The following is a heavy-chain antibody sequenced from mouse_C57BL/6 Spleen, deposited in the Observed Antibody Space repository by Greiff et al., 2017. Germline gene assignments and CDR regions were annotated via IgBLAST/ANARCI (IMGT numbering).Heavy chain of an antibody. Sequence: QVQLQQPGTELVKPGASVKLSCKASGYTFTSYWMHWVKQRPGQGLEWIGQIYPGDGDTNYNGKFKGKATLTADKSSSTAYMQLSSLTSEDSAVYFCARSAHYYGSAWFAYWGQGTLVTVSA. V-gene: IGHV1-53*01. D-gene: IGHD1-1*01. J-gene: IGHJ3*01. CDR3: ARSAHYYGSAWFAY. CDR1: GYTFTSYW. CDR2: IYPGDGDT.